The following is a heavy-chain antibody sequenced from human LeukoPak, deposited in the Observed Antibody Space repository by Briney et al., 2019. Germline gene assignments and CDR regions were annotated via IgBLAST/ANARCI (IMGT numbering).Heavy chain of an antibody. CDR3: ASRYSSSSGLDY. D-gene: IGHD6-6*01. CDR1: GFTFNSYW. CDR2: IKPDGSEK. J-gene: IGHJ4*02. Sequence: GGSLRLSCAASGFTFNSYWMTWVRQAPGKGLEWVANIKPDGSEKYYADSVKGRFTISRDNAKNSLYLQMNSLRAEDTAVYYCASRYSSSSGLDYWGQGTLVTVSS. V-gene: IGHV3-7*01.